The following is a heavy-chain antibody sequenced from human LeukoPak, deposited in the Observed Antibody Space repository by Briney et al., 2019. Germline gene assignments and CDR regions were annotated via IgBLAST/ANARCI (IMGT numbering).Heavy chain of an antibody. D-gene: IGHD3-10*01. CDR3: AKDGGDYFDY. CDR2: ISYDGSNK. CDR1: GFTSSSFA. Sequence: GGSLRLSCAASGFTSSSFAMQWVRQTPGKGLEWVAVISYDGSNKYYADSVKGRFTISRDNSKNTLYLQMNSLTTEDTAVYYCAKDGGDYFDYWGQRTLVTVSS. J-gene: IGHJ4*02. V-gene: IGHV3-30*18.